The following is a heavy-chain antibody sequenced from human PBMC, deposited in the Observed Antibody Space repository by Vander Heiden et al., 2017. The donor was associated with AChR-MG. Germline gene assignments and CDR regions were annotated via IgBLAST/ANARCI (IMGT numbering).Heavy chain of an antibody. D-gene: IGHD1-26*01. Sequence: AISGSGGSTYYADSVKGRFTISRDNSKNTLYLQMNSLRAEDTAVYYCAKPYSGSYWYFDLWGRGTLVTVSS. CDR2: ISGSGGST. J-gene: IGHJ2*01. V-gene: IGHV3-23*01. CDR3: AKPYSGSYWYFDL.